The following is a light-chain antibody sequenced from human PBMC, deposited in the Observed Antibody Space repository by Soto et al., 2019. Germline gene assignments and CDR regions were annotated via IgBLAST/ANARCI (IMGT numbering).Light chain of an antibody. Sequence: SYELTQPPSVSVAPGKTARITCGGNNIGSKSVHWYQQKPGQAPVLVIYYDSDRPSGIPERFSGSNSGNKATLTISRVEAGDEADYYCQVWDSSSDHHVFGPGTKLTVL. CDR3: QVWDSSSDHHV. J-gene: IGLJ1*01. CDR2: YDS. CDR1: NIGSKS. V-gene: IGLV3-21*04.